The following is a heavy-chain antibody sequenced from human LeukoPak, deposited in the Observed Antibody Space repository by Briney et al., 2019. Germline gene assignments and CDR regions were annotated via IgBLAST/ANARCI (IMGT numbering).Heavy chain of an antibody. CDR1: GFTFDDNG. CDR3: AKSGSYGYSYFDY. CDR2: INWNGGST. V-gene: IGHV3-20*04. Sequence: GGSLRLSCAASGFTFDDNGMSWVRQAPGKGLEWVSGINWNGGSTGYADSVKGRFTISRDNSKNTLYLQMNSLRAEDTAVYYCAKSGSYGYSYFDYWGQGTLVTVSS. J-gene: IGHJ4*02. D-gene: IGHD5-18*01.